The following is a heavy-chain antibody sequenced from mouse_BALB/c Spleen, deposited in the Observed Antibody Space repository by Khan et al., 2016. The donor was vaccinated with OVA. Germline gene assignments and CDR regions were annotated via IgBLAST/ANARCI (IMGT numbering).Heavy chain of an antibody. J-gene: IGHJ3*01. CDR3: AKDYWFAY. V-gene: IGHV5-6-5*01. CDR1: GFTFSNYA. Sequence: EVELVESGGGLVKPGGSLKLSCAASGFTFSNYAMSWVRQSPEKRLEWVASISSGDSTYYPDSVKGRFTISRYNARNILYLRMSSLRSEDTAMYYCAKDYWFAYWGQGTLVTVSA. CDR2: ISSGDST.